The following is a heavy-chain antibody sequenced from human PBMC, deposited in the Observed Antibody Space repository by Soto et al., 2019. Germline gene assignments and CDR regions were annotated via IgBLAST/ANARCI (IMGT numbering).Heavy chain of an antibody. CDR1: GGSISSSSYY. CDR2: IYYSGST. V-gene: IGHV4-39*01. D-gene: IGHD3-22*01. J-gene: IGHJ4*02. CDR3: ARLSSSYYSDFDY. Sequence: PSETLSITCTVSGGSISSSSYYWGWIRQPPGKGLEWIGSIYYSGSTYYNPSLKSRVTISVDTSKNQFSLKLSSVTAADTAVYYCARLSSSYYSDFDYWGQGTLVT.